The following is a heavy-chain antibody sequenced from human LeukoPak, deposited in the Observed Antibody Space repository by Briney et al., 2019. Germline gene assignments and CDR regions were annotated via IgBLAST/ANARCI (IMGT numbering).Heavy chain of an antibody. V-gene: IGHV3-33*01. CDR2: IWYDGSNK. CDR3: ARENWFDP. J-gene: IGHJ5*02. CDR1: GFTFSSYG. Sequence: GGSLRLSCAASGFTFSSYGMPWVRQAPGKGLEWVAVIWYDGSNKYYADSVKGRFTISGDNSKNTLYLQMNSLRAEDTAVYYCARENWFDPWGQGTLVTVSS.